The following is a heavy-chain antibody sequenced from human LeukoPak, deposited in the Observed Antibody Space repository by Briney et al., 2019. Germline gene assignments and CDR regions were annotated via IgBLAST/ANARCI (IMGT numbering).Heavy chain of an antibody. Sequence: SQTLSLTCAIPGDSVSRNNAGWNWIRQSPSRGLEWLGRTYYRSKFYNDYAVSVQSRITIDPDTSRNQFSLQLNSVTPEDTAIYYCVRGQWNSIYYSDSWGQGTLVTVSS. V-gene: IGHV6-1*01. D-gene: IGHD6-19*01. CDR1: GDSVSRNNAG. J-gene: IGHJ4*02. CDR2: TYYRSKFYN. CDR3: VRGQWNSIYYSDS.